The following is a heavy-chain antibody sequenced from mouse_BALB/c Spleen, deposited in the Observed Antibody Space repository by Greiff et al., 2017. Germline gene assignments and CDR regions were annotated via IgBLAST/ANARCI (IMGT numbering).Heavy chain of an antibody. CDR2: IRNKANGYTT. D-gene: IGHD4-1*01. Sequence: EVNVVESGGGLVQPGGSLRLSCATSGFTFTDYYMSWVRQPPGKALEWLGFIRNKANGYTTESSASVKGRFTISRDNSQSIIYLQMNTLRAEDSATYYCARGNWPGFDYWGQGTTLTVSS. J-gene: IGHJ2*01. CDR1: GFTFTDYY. CDR3: ARGNWPGFDY. V-gene: IGHV7-3*02.